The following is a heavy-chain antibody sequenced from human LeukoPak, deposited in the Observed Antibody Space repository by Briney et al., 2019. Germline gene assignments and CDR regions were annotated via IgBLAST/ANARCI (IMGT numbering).Heavy chain of an antibody. V-gene: IGHV3-74*01. CDR2: INSDGSST. CDR1: GFTFSSYW. D-gene: IGHD2-15*01. Sequence: PGGSLSLSCAASGFTFSSYWMHWVRQAPGKGLVWVSRINSDGSSTNYADSVRGRFTISRDNVKNMLYMQMNSLRAEDTAVCYCARGPLGYCSGGSCSHYMDVWGKGTTVTVSS. CDR3: ARGPLGYCSGGSCSHYMDV. J-gene: IGHJ6*03.